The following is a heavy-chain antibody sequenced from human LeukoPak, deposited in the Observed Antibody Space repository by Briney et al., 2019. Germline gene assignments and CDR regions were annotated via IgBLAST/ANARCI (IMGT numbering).Heavy chain of an antibody. CDR3: ARSAGHCADGLCYSYNWFDP. Sequence: GESLKISCQGSRHSFTNSWIAWVRQQPGKGLEWVGLIYPDDPDTRYNPSFQGQVTISADKSISTAYLQWSSLKASDTAIYYCARSAGHCADGLCYSYNWFDPWGQGTLVTVSS. V-gene: IGHV5-51*01. CDR2: IYPDDPDT. J-gene: IGHJ5*02. CDR1: RHSFTNSW. D-gene: IGHD2-8*01.